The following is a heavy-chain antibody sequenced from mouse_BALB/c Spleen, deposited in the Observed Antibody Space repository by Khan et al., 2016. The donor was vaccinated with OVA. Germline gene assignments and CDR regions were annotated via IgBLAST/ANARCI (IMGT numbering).Heavy chain of an antibody. CDR2: INPNNAYH. CDR1: GYTFTSYS. V-gene: IGHV1-4*01. J-gene: IGHJ4*01. D-gene: IGHD1-1*01. Sequence: QVQLQQSGAELARPGASVKMSCKASGYTFTSYSMHWIKQRPGQGLEWIGNINPNNAYHNYNQKFKDKATLTADKSSSTAYMQLSSLTSEDSAVYYCARDFHYYGSRGALDYWGQGTSVTVSS. CDR3: ARDFHYYGSRGALDY.